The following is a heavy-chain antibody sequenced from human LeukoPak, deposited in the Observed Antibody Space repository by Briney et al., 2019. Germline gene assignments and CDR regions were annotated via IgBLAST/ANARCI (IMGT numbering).Heavy chain of an antibody. D-gene: IGHD3-3*01. CDR1: GFTFSSYA. J-gene: IGHJ6*02. CDR2: VSGSGGST. Sequence: GGSLRLSCAASGFTFSSYAMSWVRQAPGKGLERVSGVSGSGGSTYYADSVKGRFTISRDNSKNTLYLQMNSLRAEDTAVYYCAKSVAIYFYYGLDVWGQGTTVTVSS. CDR3: AKSVAIYFYYGLDV. V-gene: IGHV3-23*01.